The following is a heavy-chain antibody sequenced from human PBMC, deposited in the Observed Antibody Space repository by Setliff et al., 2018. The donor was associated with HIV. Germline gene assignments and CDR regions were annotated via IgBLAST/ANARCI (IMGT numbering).Heavy chain of an antibody. V-gene: IGHV4-59*11. D-gene: IGHD1-26*01. CDR2: IYYSGST. J-gene: IGHJ4*02. CDR1: DVSISSHY. Sequence: PSETLSLTCSVSDVSISSHYWSWIRQPPGKGLEWIGYIYYSGSTNYNPSLKSRVAMSVDTSKNQFSLMLSSVTAADTAVYYCARGGGTSFDYWGQGTLGTVS. CDR3: ARGGGTSFDY.